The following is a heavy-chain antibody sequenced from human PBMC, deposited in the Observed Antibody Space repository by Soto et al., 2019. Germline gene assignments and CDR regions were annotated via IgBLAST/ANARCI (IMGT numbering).Heavy chain of an antibody. CDR1: GGSISSSSYY. V-gene: IGHV4-39*01. J-gene: IGHJ4*02. CDR3: ARHGGYGGEKTLFY. CDR2: IYYSGST. Sequence: PSETLSLTCTVSGGSISSSSYYWGWIRQPPGKGLEWIGSIYYSGSTYYNPSLKSRVTISVDTSKNQFSLKLSSVTAADTAVYYCARHGGYGGEKTLFYWGQGTLVTVSS. D-gene: IGHD5-12*01.